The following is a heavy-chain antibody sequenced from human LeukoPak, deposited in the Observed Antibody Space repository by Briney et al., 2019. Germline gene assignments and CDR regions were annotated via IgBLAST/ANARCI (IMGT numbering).Heavy chain of an antibody. D-gene: IGHD3-10*01. Sequence: SETLSLTCTVSGYSISSGYYWGWIRQPPGKGLEWIGSIYYSGSTYYNPSLKSRVTISVDTSKNQFSLKLSSVTAADTAVYYCARHSGELWFGQLFGYWGQGTLVTVSS. CDR3: ARHSGELWFGQLFGY. CDR1: GYSISSGYY. J-gene: IGHJ4*02. V-gene: IGHV4-38-2*02. CDR2: IYYSGST.